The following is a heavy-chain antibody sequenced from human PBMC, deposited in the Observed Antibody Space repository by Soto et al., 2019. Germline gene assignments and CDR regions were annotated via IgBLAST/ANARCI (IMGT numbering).Heavy chain of an antibody. CDR2: IGTAGDT. D-gene: IGHD2-2*01. J-gene: IGHJ6*02. CDR3: AREGTDIVVVPAAETTDYGMDV. Sequence: EVQLVESGGRLVQPGGALRLSCAASGFTFSSYDMHWVRQATGKGLEWVSAIGTAGDTYYPGSVKGRFTISRENAKNSLYLQMNSLRAEDTAVYCCAREGTDIVVVPAAETTDYGMDVWGQGTTVTVSS. CDR1: GFTFSSYD. V-gene: IGHV3-13*01.